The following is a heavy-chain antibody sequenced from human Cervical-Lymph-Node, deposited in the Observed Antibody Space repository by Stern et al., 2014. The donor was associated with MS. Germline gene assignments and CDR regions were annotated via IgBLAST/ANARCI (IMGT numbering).Heavy chain of an antibody. CDR1: GYTFSNYW. J-gene: IGHJ3*02. D-gene: IGHD1-26*01. V-gene: IGHV5-51*03. CDR2: IYPGDSDT. Sequence: EVQLVQSGAEVKKPGESLKIACKGSGYTFSNYWIAWVRQLPGKGLEWMGIIYPGDSDTRSSPSFQGQVTISVDESINTASLQWSSLKASDSAIYYCARRATSAFDIWGQGTVVTVSS. CDR3: ARRATSAFDI.